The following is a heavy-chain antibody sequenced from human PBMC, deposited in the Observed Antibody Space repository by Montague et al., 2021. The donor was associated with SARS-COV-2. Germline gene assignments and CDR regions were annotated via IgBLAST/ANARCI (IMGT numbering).Heavy chain of an antibody. Sequence: SLRLSCAASGFTFSGHSMNWVRQAPGKGLQWVSHISTSGDTKYYADSVKGRFSISRDNAEKAVSLQINSLRDDDTAIYYCARDALAASGSLDYWGPGIMVTVSS. CDR2: ISTSGDTK. J-gene: IGHJ4*02. V-gene: IGHV3-48*02. D-gene: IGHD6-13*01. CDR3: ARDALAASGSLDY. CDR1: GFTFSGHS.